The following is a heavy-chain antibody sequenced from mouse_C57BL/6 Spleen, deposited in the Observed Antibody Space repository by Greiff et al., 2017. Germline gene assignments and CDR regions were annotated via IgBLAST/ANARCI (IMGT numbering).Heavy chain of an antibody. Sequence: DVMLVESGGGLVKPGGSLKLSCAASGFTFSSYAMSWVRQTPEKRLEWVATISDGGSYTYYPDNVKGRFTISRDNAKNNLYLQMSHLKSEDTAMYYCARGGLGRGYFDYGGQGTTLTVSS. CDR1: GFTFSSYA. J-gene: IGHJ2*01. V-gene: IGHV5-4*03. D-gene: IGHD4-1*01. CDR2: ISDGGSYT. CDR3: ARGGLGRGYFDY.